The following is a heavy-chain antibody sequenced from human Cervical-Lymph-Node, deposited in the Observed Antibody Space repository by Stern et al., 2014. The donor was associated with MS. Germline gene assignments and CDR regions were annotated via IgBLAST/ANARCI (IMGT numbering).Heavy chain of an antibody. CDR2: IYHSGTT. D-gene: IGHD5-12*01. CDR1: GGSISNTNW. Sequence: VHLVESGPGLVKPSGTLSLTCAVSGGSISNTNWWGWVRQTPGMGLGWVGGIYHSGTTNFSPSLQNRITMSGDKYKNQFSLELKSVTAADTAVYYCARVYSGYNWFDYWGQGTLVTVSS. V-gene: IGHV4-4*02. J-gene: IGHJ4*02. CDR3: ARVYSGYNWFDY.